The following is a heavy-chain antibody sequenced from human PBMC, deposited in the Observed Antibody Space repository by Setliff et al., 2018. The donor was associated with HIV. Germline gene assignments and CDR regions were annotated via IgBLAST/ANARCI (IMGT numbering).Heavy chain of an antibody. CDR2: ISSDNGNT. Sequence: ASVKVSCKASGYSFRNYDLNWVRQAPGQGLEWMGWISSDNGNTIYAQKFQGRVAMTIDTSTSTAHMELRSLTSNDTAVYYCARLSCTDGNCFPYNWFDPWGQGTLVTVS. CDR1: GYSFRNYD. V-gene: IGHV1-18*01. J-gene: IGHJ5*02. CDR3: ARLSCTDGNCFPYNWFDP. D-gene: IGHD2-15*01.